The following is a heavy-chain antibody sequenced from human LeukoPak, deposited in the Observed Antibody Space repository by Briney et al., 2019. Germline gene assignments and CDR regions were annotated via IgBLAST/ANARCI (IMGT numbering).Heavy chain of an antibody. CDR2: ISSSSSYI. Sequence: PGGSLRLSCAASGFTFSTYSMNWVRQAPGKGLEWVSSISSSSSYIYFADSLKGRFTISRDNAKNSLYLQMNSLRAEDTAVYYCAREVWVTTYQSAFDIWGQGTMVTVSS. CDR1: GFTFSTYS. CDR3: AREVWVTTYQSAFDI. V-gene: IGHV3-21*04. J-gene: IGHJ3*02. D-gene: IGHD4-17*01.